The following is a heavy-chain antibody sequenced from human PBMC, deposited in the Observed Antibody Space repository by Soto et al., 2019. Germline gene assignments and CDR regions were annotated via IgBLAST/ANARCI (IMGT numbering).Heavy chain of an antibody. CDR2: MNPTSGNT. CDR3: ARWPDGYYYYGMDV. J-gene: IGHJ6*02. CDR1: GYTFTSYD. Sequence: QVQLVQSGAEVKKPGASVKVSCKASGYTFTSYDIIWVRQATGQGLEWMGWMNPTSGNTGYAQKFQGRVTMTRNTSISTAYMALSSLRSEDTAVYYCARWPDGYYYYGMDVWGQGTTVTVSS. V-gene: IGHV1-8*01.